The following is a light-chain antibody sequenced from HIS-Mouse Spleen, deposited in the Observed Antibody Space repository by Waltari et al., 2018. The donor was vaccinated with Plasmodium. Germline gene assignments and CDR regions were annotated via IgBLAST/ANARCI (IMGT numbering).Light chain of an antibody. Sequence: QSALTQPRPVSGSPGQSVTISCTGTSSDVGGYTYVSWYQQHPGKAPQLMIYDVSKRPSGVPDRFSGSKSGNTASLTISGLQAEDEADYYCCSYAGSYTYVFGTGTKVTVL. CDR3: CSYAGSYTYV. CDR1: SSDVGGYTY. CDR2: DVS. J-gene: IGLJ1*01. V-gene: IGLV2-11*01.